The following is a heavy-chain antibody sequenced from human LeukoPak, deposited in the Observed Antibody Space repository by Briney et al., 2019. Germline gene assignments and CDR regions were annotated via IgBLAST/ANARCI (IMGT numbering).Heavy chain of an antibody. CDR3: AKDLNFGDGRWEFDP. Sequence: GGSLRLSCAASRFNFGGFAMAWVRQTPGRGLEWVSGILASGTTYYADSVKGRFTTSRDNSNNILFLQMNSLRVDDTAVYFCAKDLNFGDGRWEFDPWGPGTLVTV. V-gene: IGHV3-23*01. D-gene: IGHD3-10*01. J-gene: IGHJ5*01. CDR1: RFNFGGFA. CDR2: ILASGTT.